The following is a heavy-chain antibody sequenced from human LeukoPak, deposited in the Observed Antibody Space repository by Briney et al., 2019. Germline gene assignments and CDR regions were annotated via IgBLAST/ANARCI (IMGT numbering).Heavy chain of an antibody. CDR2: INHSGST. Sequence: SETLSLTCAVYGGSFSGYYWSWIRQPPGKGLEWIGEINHSGSTNYNPSLKSRVTISVDTSKNQFSLKLSSVTAADTAVYYCARRDYYGSGPHNWSDPWGQGTLVTVSS. J-gene: IGHJ5*02. CDR1: GGSFSGYY. D-gene: IGHD3-10*01. V-gene: IGHV4-34*01. CDR3: ARRDYYGSGPHNWSDP.